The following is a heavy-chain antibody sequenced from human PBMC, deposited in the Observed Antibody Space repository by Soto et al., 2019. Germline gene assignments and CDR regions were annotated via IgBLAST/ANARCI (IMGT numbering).Heavy chain of an antibody. J-gene: IGHJ4*02. Sequence: QVQLVESGGGVVQPGRSLRLSCAASGFTFNTYTMHWARQAPGKVLEWVAVISYDGSITYYGDSVKGRFTISRDNSKKTLFLQMNSMGAEDTAVYYCARAYYYDSKSKDAFDYWGQGTLVTVSS. D-gene: IGHD3-22*01. CDR1: GFTFNTYT. CDR2: ISYDGSIT. V-gene: IGHV3-30-3*01. CDR3: ARAYYYDSKSKDAFDY.